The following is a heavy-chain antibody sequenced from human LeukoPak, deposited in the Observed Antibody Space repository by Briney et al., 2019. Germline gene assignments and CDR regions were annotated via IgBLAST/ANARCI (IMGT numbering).Heavy chain of an antibody. D-gene: IGHD3-3*01. CDR2: ICPGDSET. CDR3: ARSYDLYGMDV. V-gene: IGHV5-51*01. Sequence: GESLQISCKGSGYSFTRYWIGWVRQMPGKGLEWMGIICPGDSETRYSPSFQGQVTISADKSISTAYLQWSSLKASDTAMYYCARSYDLYGMDVWGQGTTVTVSS. CDR1: GYSFTRYW. J-gene: IGHJ6*02.